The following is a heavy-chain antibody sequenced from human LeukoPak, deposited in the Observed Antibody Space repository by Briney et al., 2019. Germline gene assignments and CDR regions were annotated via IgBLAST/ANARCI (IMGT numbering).Heavy chain of an antibody. Sequence: GASVKVSCKASGYTFTGYYMHWVRQAPGQGLAWMGWINPNSSGTNYAQKFQGRVTMTRDTSISTAYMELSRLRSDDTAVYYCARDDYGDSGVSYWGQGTLVTVSS. J-gene: IGHJ4*02. CDR1: GYTFTGYY. CDR2: INPNSSGT. CDR3: ARDDYGDSGVSY. V-gene: IGHV1-2*02. D-gene: IGHD4-17*01.